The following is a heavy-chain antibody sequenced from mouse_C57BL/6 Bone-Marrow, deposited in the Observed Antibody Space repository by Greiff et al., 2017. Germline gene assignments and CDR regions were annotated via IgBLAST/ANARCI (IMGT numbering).Heavy chain of an antibody. CDR3: ARDRIYYGNLGYYAMDY. CDR1: GYSITSGYY. V-gene: IGHV3-6*01. J-gene: IGHJ4*01. CDR2: ISYDGSN. Sequence: EVKLMESGPGLVKPSQSLSLTCSVTGYSITSGYYWNWIRQFPGNKLEWMGYISYDGSNNYNPSLKNRISITRDTSKNQFFLKLNSVTTEDTATYYCARDRIYYGNLGYYAMDYWGQGTSVTVSS. D-gene: IGHD2-1*01.